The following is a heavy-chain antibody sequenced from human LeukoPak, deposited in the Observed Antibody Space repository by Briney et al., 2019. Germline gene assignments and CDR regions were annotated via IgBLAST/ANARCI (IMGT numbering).Heavy chain of an antibody. Sequence: SETLSLTCTVSGYSISSGYYWGWIRQPPGKGLEWIGSIYHSGSTYYNPSLKSRVTISVDTSKNQFSLKLSSVTAADTAVYYCARDSSSPLYYYYMDVWGKGTTVTVSS. J-gene: IGHJ6*03. CDR2: IYHSGST. CDR3: ARDSSSPLYYYYMDV. V-gene: IGHV4-38-2*02. CDR1: GYSISSGYY. D-gene: IGHD6-6*01.